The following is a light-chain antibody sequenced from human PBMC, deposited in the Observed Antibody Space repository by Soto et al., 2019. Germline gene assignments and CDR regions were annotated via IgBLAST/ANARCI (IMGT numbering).Light chain of an antibody. CDR2: KAY. V-gene: IGKV1-5*03. J-gene: IGKJ1*01. CDR3: QQYNSYPWT. Sequence: DIQMTQSPSTLSASVGDRVTITCRASQSISSWLAWYQQKPGKAHKLLIYKAYSLESGVQSRFSGSGSGTEFTLTIRSLQPDDFATYYCQQYNSYPWTFGQGTKVDIK. CDR1: QSISSW.